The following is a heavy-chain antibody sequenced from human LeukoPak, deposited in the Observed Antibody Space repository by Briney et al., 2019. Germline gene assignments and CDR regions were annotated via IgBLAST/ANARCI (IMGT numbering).Heavy chain of an antibody. V-gene: IGHV4-59*01. D-gene: IGHD6-13*01. J-gene: IGHJ4*02. CDR1: GGSISSFY. CDR2: LYSTGGRT. Sequence: SETLSLTCAVSGGSISSFYWSWIRQPPGKGLEWIAYLYSTGGRTNYNPSLKSRVTISVDPSKNHFSLKMNSVTTADTAVYYCARHLAAATSVFDYWGRGALVTVSS. CDR3: ARHLAAATSVFDY.